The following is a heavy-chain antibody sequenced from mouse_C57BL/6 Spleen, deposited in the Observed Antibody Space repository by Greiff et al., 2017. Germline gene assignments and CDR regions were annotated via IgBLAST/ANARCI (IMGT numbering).Heavy chain of an antibody. CDR2: ISSGGSYT. D-gene: IGHD2-5*01. CDR1: GFTFSSYG. V-gene: IGHV5-6*01. J-gene: IGHJ2*01. CDR3: ARGGLYSNYLYFDY. Sequence: EVKLMESGGDLVKPGGSLKLSCAASGFTFSSYGMSWVRQTPDKRLEWVATISSGGSYTYYPDSVKGRFTISRDNAKNTLYLQMSSLKSEDTAMYYCARGGLYSNYLYFDYWGQGTTLTVSS.